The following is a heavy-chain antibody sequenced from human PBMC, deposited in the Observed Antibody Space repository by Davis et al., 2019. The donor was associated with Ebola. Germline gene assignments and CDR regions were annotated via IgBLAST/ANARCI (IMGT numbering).Heavy chain of an antibody. V-gene: IGHV3-11*01. J-gene: IGHJ6*02. CDR2: ISSSCSTI. CDR1: GFTFSDYY. Sequence: GESLKISCAASGFTFSDYYMSWIRQAPGKGLEWVSYISSSCSTIYYADSVKGRFTISRDNAKNSLYLQMNSLRAEDTAVYYCARDSDYGYSHGMDVWGQGTTVTVSS. CDR3: ARDSDYGYSHGMDV. D-gene: IGHD4-17*01.